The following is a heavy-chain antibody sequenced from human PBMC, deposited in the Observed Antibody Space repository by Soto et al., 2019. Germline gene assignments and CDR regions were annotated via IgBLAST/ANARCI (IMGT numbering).Heavy chain of an antibody. V-gene: IGHV4-34*01. J-gene: IGHJ5*02. CDR3: ARWPAAIHMKNRRWFDP. Sequence: SETLSLTCAVYGGSFSGYYWSWIRQPPGKGLEGIGEINHSGSTNYNPSLKSRVTISVDTSKNQFSLKLSSVTAADTAVYYCARWPAAIHMKNRRWFDPWGQGTLVTVSS. CDR2: INHSGST. D-gene: IGHD2-2*01. CDR1: GGSFSGYY.